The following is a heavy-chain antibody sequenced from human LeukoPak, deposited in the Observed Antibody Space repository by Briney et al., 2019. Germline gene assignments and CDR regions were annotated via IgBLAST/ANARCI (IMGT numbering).Heavy chain of an antibody. Sequence: GGSLRLSCAASGFAFSSYGMHWVRQAPGKGLEWVAVISYDGSNKYYADSVKGRFTISRDNSKNTLYLQMNSLRAEDTAVYYCGGDFDYWGQGTLVTVSS. CDR2: ISYDGSNK. J-gene: IGHJ4*02. V-gene: IGHV3-30*03. CDR1: GFAFSSYG. CDR3: GGDFDY.